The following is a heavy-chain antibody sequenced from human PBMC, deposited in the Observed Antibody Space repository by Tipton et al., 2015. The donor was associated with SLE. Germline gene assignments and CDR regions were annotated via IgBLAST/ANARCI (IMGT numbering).Heavy chain of an antibody. Sequence: LRLSCTVSGGSVSSGGYYWSWIRQHPGKGLEWIGYIYYSGSTYYNPSLKSRVTISVDTSKNQFFMRLRSVTAAETAVYYCAGSGYSSRWYRGRLDIWGQGTMVTVSS. D-gene: IGHD6-19*01. J-gene: IGHJ3*02. CDR2: IYYSGST. CDR3: AGSGYSSRWYRGRLDI. V-gene: IGHV4-31*03. CDR1: GGSVSSGGYY.